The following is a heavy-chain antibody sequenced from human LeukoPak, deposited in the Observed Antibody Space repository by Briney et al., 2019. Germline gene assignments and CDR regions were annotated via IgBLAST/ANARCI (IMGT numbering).Heavy chain of an antibody. CDR2: ISSSSSYI. Sequence: GGSLRLSCAASGFTFSSYSMNWVRQAPGKGLEWVSSISSSSSYIYYADSVKGRFTISRDNAKNSLYLQMNSVRAEDTAVYYCARSYSNHLFGMDVWGQGTTVTVSS. D-gene: IGHD4-11*01. V-gene: IGHV3-21*01. J-gene: IGHJ6*02. CDR3: ARSYSNHLFGMDV. CDR1: GFTFSSYS.